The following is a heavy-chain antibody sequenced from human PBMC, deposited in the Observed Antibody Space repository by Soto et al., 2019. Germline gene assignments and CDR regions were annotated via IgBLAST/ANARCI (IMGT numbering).Heavy chain of an antibody. Sequence: GGSLRLSCAASGFTFSNAWINWVRQAPGKGLEWVGRIKSKTDGGTTDYAEPVKGRFAISRDDSKNMVYLQMNNLKTEDTAVYYCARDTGGSYDYWGQAALVTVSS. D-gene: IGHD1-26*01. CDR2: IKSKTDGGTT. V-gene: IGHV3-15*07. CDR3: ARDTGGSYDY. CDR1: GFTFSNAW. J-gene: IGHJ4*02.